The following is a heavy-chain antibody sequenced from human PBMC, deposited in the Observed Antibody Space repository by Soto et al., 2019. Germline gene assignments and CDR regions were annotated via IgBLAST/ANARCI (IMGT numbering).Heavy chain of an antibody. D-gene: IGHD3-3*01. CDR2: ISGSGGAT. Sequence: GGSLRLSCEASGFSFSSSAMNWVRQAPGKGLEWISVISGSGGATYFADSVKGQFTISRDNSKNTLYLQMNSLRAEDTAVYYCAKATLRVVHPLVFDHWGQGSLVTVSS. J-gene: IGHJ4*02. CDR3: AKATLRVVHPLVFDH. V-gene: IGHV3-23*01. CDR1: GFSFSSSA.